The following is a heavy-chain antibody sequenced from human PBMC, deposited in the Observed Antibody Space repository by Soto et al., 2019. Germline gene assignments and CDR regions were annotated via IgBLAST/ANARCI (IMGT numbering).Heavy chain of an antibody. V-gene: IGHV1-69*14. CDR2: IIPIFGTA. CDR1: GGTFSSYA. D-gene: IGHD4-17*01. Sequence: QVQLVQSGAEVKKPGSSVKVSCKASGGTFSSYAINWVRQAPGQGLEWMGGIIPIFGTANYAQKFQGRVTITADKSTNTAYMVLGSLRSEDTAVYDCASSPPPTVTMYSRYFDLWGRGTLVTVSS. CDR3: ASSPPPTVTMYSRYFDL. J-gene: IGHJ2*01.